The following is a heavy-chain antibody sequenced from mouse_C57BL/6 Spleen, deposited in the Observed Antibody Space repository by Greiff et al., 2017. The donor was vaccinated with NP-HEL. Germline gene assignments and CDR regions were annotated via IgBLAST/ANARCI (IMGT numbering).Heavy chain of an antibody. Sequence: QVQLQQPGAELVKPGASVKMSCKASGYTFTSYWITWVKQRPGQGLEWIGDIYPGSGSTNYNEKFKSKATLTVDTSSSTAYMQLSSLTSEDSAVYYCARGEYDLYYFDYWGQGTTLTVSS. CDR3: ARGEYDLYYFDY. J-gene: IGHJ2*01. D-gene: IGHD2-14*01. V-gene: IGHV1-55*01. CDR2: IYPGSGST. CDR1: GYTFTSYW.